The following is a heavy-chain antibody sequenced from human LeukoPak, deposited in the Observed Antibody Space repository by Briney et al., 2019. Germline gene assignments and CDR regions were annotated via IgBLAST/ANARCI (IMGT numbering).Heavy chain of an antibody. CDR2: IYSGGST. CDR1: GFTVSSNY. V-gene: IGHV3-53*04. CDR3: ASSSPYSTIVVAPPDY. Sequence: QPGGSLRLSCAASGFTVSSNYMSWVRQAPGKGLEWVSVIYSGGSTYYADSVKGRFTISRHNSKNTLYLQMNSLRAEDTAVYYCASSSPYSTIVVAPPDYWGQGTLVTVSS. D-gene: IGHD3-22*01. J-gene: IGHJ4*02.